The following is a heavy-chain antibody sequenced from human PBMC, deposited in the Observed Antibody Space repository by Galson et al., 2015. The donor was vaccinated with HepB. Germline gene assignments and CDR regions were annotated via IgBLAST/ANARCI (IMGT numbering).Heavy chain of an antibody. Sequence: ETLSLTCAVYGGSFSGYYWSWIRQPPGKGLEWIGEINHSGSTNYNPSLKSRVTISVDTSKNQFSLKLSSVTAADTAVYYCARGRRGSKQWLVSSISYYYYGMDVWGQGTTVTVSS. J-gene: IGHJ6*02. CDR2: INHSGST. V-gene: IGHV4-34*01. CDR1: GGSFSGYY. D-gene: IGHD6-19*01. CDR3: ARGRRGSKQWLVSSISYYYYGMDV.